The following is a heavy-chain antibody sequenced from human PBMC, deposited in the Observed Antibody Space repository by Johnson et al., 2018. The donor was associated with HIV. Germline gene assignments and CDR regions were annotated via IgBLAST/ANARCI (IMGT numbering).Heavy chain of an antibody. V-gene: IGHV3-66*01. CDR3: ARESVEFWSRGAFDI. D-gene: IGHD3-10*01. J-gene: IGHJ3*02. CDR2: IYSGGST. Sequence: VQLVESGGGLVHPGGSLRLSCAASGFTVSSNYMSWVRQAPGKGLEWVSVIYSGGSTYYADSVKGRFTISRDTSKNTLFLEMNSLKAEDTAVYYCARESVEFWSRGAFDIWGQGTMVTVSS. CDR1: GFTVSSNY.